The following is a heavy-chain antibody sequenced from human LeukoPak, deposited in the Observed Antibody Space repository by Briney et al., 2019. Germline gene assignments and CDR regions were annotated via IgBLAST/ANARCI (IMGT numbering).Heavy chain of an antibody. CDR2: INHSGST. Sequence: SETLSLTXAVYGGSFSGYYWSWIRQPPGKGLEWIGEINHSGSTNYNPSLKSRVTISVDTSKNQFSLKLSSVTAADTAVYYCARGPPRITIFGVVGAFDIWGQGTMVTVSS. D-gene: IGHD3-3*01. V-gene: IGHV4-34*01. J-gene: IGHJ3*02. CDR1: GGSFSGYY. CDR3: ARGPPRITIFGVVGAFDI.